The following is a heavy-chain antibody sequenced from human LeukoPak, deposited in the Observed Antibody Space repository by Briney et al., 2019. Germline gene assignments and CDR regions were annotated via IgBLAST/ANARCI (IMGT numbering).Heavy chain of an antibody. V-gene: IGHV3-66*01. D-gene: IGHD5-18*01. J-gene: IGHJ4*02. CDR3: ARDGTDTAMVIFDY. CDR2: IYSDGST. Sequence: GGSLRLSCAASGFTVSSNYMTWVRQAPGKGLEWVSVIYSDGSTFYSDSVKDRFSISRDNSKNMVYLQMNSLRAEDTAVYYCARDGTDTAMVIFDYWGQGTLVTVSS. CDR1: GFTVSSNY.